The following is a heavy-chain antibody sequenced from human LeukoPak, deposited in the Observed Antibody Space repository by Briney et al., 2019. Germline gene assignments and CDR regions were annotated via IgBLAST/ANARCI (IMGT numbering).Heavy chain of an antibody. Sequence: SETLSLTCAVYGGSFSGYYWSWIRQPPGKGLEWIGGLNHSGSTNYNPSLKSRVTISVDTSKNQFSLQLTSVTAADTAVYYCARGPLDTAVATYYFDNWAQGTLVIVSS. CDR1: GGSFSGYY. CDR2: LNHSGST. CDR3: ARGPLDTAVATYYFDN. D-gene: IGHD5-18*01. V-gene: IGHV4-34*01. J-gene: IGHJ4*02.